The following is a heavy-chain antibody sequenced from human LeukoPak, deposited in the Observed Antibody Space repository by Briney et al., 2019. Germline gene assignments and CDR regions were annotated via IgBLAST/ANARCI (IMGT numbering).Heavy chain of an antibody. J-gene: IGHJ5*02. CDR1: GYTFTGYY. CDR3: VRDCTNGQWRVWFDP. V-gene: IGHV1-2*02. CDR2: IIPNGGGT. D-gene: IGHD2-8*01. Sequence: ASVKVSCKASGYTFTGYYIRWVRQAPGRGLEWMGWIIPNGGGTNYAQKFQGRVTMTRDTSISTAYMELSRLRSDDTAVYYCVRDCTNGQWRVWFDPWGQGTLVTVSS.